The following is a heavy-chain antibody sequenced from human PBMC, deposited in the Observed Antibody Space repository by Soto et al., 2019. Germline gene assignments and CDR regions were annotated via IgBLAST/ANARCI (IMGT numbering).Heavy chain of an antibody. J-gene: IGHJ6*02. D-gene: IGHD3-10*01. CDR3: AGHNRICHGVDV. V-gene: IGHV4-31*03. CDR1: GASVGSGRYF. Sequence: QVQLQESSPGLLKPSQTLSLTCTVSGASVGSGRYFWTWIRQFPGKGREWIGYVDHSGSTNDNSTLKCRVTMSIDMYKNQFSLNLNSVNAADTAIYYYAGHNRICHGVDVWGQGTPVTVSS. CDR2: VDHSGST.